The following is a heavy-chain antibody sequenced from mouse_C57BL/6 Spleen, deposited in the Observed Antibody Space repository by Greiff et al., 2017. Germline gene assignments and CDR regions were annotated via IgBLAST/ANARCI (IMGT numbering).Heavy chain of an antibody. J-gene: IGHJ1*03. V-gene: IGHV1-5*01. CDR1: GYTFTSYW. CDR3: TRPITTVGDWYFDV. Sequence: VQLQQSGTVLARPGASVKMSCKTSGYTFTSYWMHWVKQRPGQGLEWIGAIYPGNSDTSYNQKFKGKAKLTAVTSASTAYMELSSLTNEDSAVYYCTRPITTVGDWYFDVWGTGTTVTVSS. D-gene: IGHD1-1*01. CDR2: IYPGNSDT.